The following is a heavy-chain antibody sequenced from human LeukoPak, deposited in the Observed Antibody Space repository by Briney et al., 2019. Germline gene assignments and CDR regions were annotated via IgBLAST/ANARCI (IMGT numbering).Heavy chain of an antibody. J-gene: IGHJ4*02. CDR3: ARERTTVRY. Sequence: GGSLRLSCAASGFTFSDDYMSWIRQAPGKGPEWFSYISSDGSTIFYADSVKGRFTISRDNAKNSLFLQMNSLRAEDTAVYYCARERTTVRYWGQGTLVTVSS. D-gene: IGHD4-17*01. CDR2: ISSDGSTI. V-gene: IGHV3-11*01. CDR1: GFTFSDDY.